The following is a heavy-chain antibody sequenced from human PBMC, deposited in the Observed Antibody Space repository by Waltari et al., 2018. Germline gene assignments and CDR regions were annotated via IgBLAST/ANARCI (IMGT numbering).Heavy chain of an antibody. D-gene: IGHD3-10*01. J-gene: IGHJ5*02. CDR3: AREYYGSGNWFDP. CDR2: IYYSGST. CDR1: GGSISSSSYY. V-gene: IGHV4-39*07. Sequence: QLQLQESGPGLVKPSETLSLTCTVSGGSISSSSYYWGWIRQPPGKGLEWIGSIYYSGSTYYNPSLKSRVTISVDTSKNQFSLKLSSVTAADTAVYYCAREYYGSGNWFDPWGQGTLVTVSS.